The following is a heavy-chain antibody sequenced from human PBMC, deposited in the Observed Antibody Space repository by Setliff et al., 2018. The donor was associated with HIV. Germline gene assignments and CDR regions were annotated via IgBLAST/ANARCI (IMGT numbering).Heavy chain of an antibody. V-gene: IGHV3-23*01. J-gene: IGHJ4*01. CDR2: ISGSGGST. CDR3: AKDGISGGAYPPYYFDY. D-gene: IGHD2-15*01. CDR1: GFTFNTYA. Sequence: PGGSLRLSCAASGFTFNTYAMSWVRQAPGKGLDWVSVISGSGGSTFYADSVKGRFTISRDNYKNTLYLLMNGLRVEDTAVYYCAKDGISGGAYPPYYFDYWGHGTLVTVSS.